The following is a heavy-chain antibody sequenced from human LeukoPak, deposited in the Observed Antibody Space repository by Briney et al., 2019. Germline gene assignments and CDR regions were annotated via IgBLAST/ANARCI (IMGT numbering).Heavy chain of an antibody. Sequence: PGRSLRLSCAASGFTFSNYGIHWVRQAPGKGLEWVAIISYDGKNTYYADSVKGRFTISRDNSKNTLYLQMNSLRAEDTAVYYCARRSAAKDAFDIWGQGTMVTVSS. CDR3: ARRSAAKDAFDI. V-gene: IGHV3-30*03. CDR1: GFTFSNYG. D-gene: IGHD6-25*01. J-gene: IGHJ3*02. CDR2: ISYDGKNT.